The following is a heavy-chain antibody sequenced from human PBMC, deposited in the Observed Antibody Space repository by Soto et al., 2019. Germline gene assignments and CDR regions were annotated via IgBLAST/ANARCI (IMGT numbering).Heavy chain of an antibody. J-gene: IGHJ4*02. CDR1: GFTFHDSG. V-gene: IGHV3-9*01. Sequence: EVQLVESGGGLVQPGGSLRLSCAVSGFTFHDSGMHWVRQAPGKGLEWVSSVTLNSGTIGYADSVQGRFTVSRDNARNSLYLQMNSVRTEDTALYFCAKGLCVGTCPFDYWGQGTLVTVSS. CDR2: VTLNSGTI. D-gene: IGHD2-21*01. CDR3: AKGLCVGTCPFDY.